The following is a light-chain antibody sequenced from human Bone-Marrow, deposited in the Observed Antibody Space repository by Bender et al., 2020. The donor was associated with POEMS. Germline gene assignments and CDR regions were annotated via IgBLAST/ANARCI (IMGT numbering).Light chain of an antibody. CDR1: SSNTGSGYD. V-gene: IGLV1-40*01. CDR2: GYN. CDR3: AAWDDSLSGLV. J-gene: IGLJ2*01. Sequence: QSVLTQPPSVSAAPGQRVTISCTGSSSNTGSGYDINWYQHLPGTAPKLLIYGYNNRPSGVPDRFSGSKSGTSASLAITGLQAEDEADYHCAAWDDSLSGLVFGGGTKLTVL.